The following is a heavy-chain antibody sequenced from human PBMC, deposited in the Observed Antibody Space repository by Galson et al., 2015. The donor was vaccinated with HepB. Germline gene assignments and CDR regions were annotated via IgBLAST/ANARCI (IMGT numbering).Heavy chain of an antibody. D-gene: IGHD2-2*01. CDR3: AREKGNIVVVSVASKRPKPYYYGMDV. V-gene: IGHV1-2*02. J-gene: IGHJ6*02. Sequence: SVKVSCKASGYTFIGYHMHWVRQAPGQGLEWMGWINPNSGGTNYAQKFQGRVTMTRDTSINTAYMELRRLRSDDTAVYYCAREKGNIVVVSVASKRPKPYYYGMDVWGLGTTVTVSS. CDR2: INPNSGGT. CDR1: GYTFIGYH.